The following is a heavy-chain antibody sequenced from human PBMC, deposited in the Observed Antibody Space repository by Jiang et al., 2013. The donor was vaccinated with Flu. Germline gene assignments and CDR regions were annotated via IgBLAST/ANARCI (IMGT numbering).Heavy chain of an antibody. J-gene: IGHJ5*02. D-gene: IGHD1-1*01. CDR1: GGAFSAYV. CDR3: ATLPYQLPTVP. CDR2: ITPLFSTT. V-gene: IGHV1-69*06. Sequence: SGAEVKKPGSSVEVSCKASGGAFSAYVITWVRQAPGQGLEWMGDITPLFSTTHYAQKFQARVTITADTSTNTAYLKLSSLRPEDTAVYYCATLPYQLPTVPWGQGTQVTVSS.